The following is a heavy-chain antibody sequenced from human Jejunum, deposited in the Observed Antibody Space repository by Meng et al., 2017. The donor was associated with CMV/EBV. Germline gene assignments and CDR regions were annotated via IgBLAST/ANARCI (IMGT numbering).Heavy chain of an antibody. CDR3: ARNPGGLDV. Sequence: PSGNRVTYAQKFQGRVIMTGDTSTNSVYIELNSLTSEDTAVYYCARNPGGLDVWGQGTTVTVSS. J-gene: IGHJ6*02. V-gene: IGHV1-46*01. CDR2: PSGNRV.